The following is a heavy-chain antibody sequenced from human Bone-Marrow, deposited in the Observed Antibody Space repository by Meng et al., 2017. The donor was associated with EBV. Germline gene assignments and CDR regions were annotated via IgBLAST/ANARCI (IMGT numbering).Heavy chain of an antibody. CDR3: ARNLLALAVNEDYFDF. CDR1: GGSINSSNC. J-gene: IGHJ4*02. V-gene: IGHV4-4*02. D-gene: IGHD6-19*01. CDR2: IYHSGGT. Sequence: VPLQVSGPGLVKPSGTLSLTCAVSGGSINSSNCCVWVRQPPGKGLGCIGEIYHSGGTNPSLQSRVTISVDKAKNHFSLKLRSVTAADTAVYYCARNLLALAVNEDYFDFWGQGSLVTVSS.